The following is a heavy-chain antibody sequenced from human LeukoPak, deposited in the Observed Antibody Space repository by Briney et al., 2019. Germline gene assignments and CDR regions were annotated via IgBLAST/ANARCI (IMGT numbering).Heavy chain of an antibody. J-gene: IGHJ6*03. CDR2: IYYSGST. D-gene: IGHD6-19*01. V-gene: IGHV4-59*01. CDR1: GGSISHYY. Sequence: SETLSLTCAVSGGSISHYYWSWIRQPPGKGLEWIGYIYYSGSTNYNPSLKCRVTISVDTSKNQFSLKLSSVTAADTAVYYCARISGPDSSGCFWSGDYYYYYMDVWGKGTTVTVSS. CDR3: ARISGPDSSGCFWSGDYYYYYMDV.